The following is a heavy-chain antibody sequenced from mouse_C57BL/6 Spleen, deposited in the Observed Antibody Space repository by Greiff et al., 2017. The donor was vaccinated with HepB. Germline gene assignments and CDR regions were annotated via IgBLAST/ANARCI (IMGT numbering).Heavy chain of an antibody. Sequence: VQLKESGGGLVKPGGSLKLSCAASGFTFSDYGMHWVRQAPEKGLEWVAYISSGSSTIYYADTVKGRFTISRDNAKNTLFLQMTSLRSEDTAMYYCARGPYYYAMDYWGQGTSVTVSS. CDR3: ARGPYYYAMDY. J-gene: IGHJ4*01. V-gene: IGHV5-17*01. CDR2: ISSGSSTI. CDR1: GFTFSDYG.